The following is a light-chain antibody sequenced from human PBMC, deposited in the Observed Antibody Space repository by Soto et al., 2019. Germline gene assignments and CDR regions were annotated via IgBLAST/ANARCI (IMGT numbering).Light chain of an antibody. CDR1: QTINNN. CDR3: QQYNNWPQT. CDR2: GAS. J-gene: IGKJ1*01. Sequence: VMTQAPATLSVSPGERATLSCRASQTINNNVAWYQLKDGQVPRLLIYGASTRAADVPARFSGGGSGTEFTLTISSLQSEDFAEYHCQQYNNWPQTFGQGPRWIS. V-gene: IGKV3-15*01.